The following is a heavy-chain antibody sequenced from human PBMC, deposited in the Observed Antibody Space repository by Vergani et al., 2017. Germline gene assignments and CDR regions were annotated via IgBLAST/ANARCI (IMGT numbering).Heavy chain of an antibody. CDR2: IIPIFGTA. CDR1: GGTFSSYA. D-gene: IGHD3-10*01. J-gene: IGHJ4*02. CDR3: AGVGTGENNPRGSDDF. Sequence: QVQLVQSGAEVKKPGSSVKVSCKASGGTFSSYAISGVRQAPGQGLEWMGGIIPIFGTANYAQKFQGRVTITADESTSTAYMELSSLRSEDTAVYYCAGVGTGENNPRGSDDFWGQGTLVTVSS. V-gene: IGHV1-69*01.